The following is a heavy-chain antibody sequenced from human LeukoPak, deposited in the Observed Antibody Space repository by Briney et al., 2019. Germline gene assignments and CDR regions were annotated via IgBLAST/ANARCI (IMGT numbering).Heavy chain of an antibody. Sequence: PSETLSLTCTVSGGSISSSSYYWGWIRHPPGKGLEWIGDIYYSGRTYYKLSPMNRVSISLDTSKNRFSLTLTSVAAADTAVYYCARRRYYDSTGFFDWGRGSLVIVSS. CDR2: IYYSGRT. D-gene: IGHD3-22*01. CDR1: GGSISSSSYY. CDR3: ARRRYYDSTGFFD. J-gene: IGHJ1*01. V-gene: IGHV4-39*01.